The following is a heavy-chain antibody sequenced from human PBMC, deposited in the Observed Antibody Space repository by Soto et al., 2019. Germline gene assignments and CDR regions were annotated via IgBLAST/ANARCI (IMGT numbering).Heavy chain of an antibody. Sequence: SETLSLTCTVSGGSISSSSYYWGWIRQPPGKGLEWIGSIYYSGSTYYNPSLKSRVTISVDTSKNQFSLKLSSVTAADTAVYYCARVGGFGELLSFDYYYYGMDVWGQGTTVTVS. CDR3: ARVGGFGELLSFDYYYYGMDV. D-gene: IGHD3-10*01. J-gene: IGHJ6*02. V-gene: IGHV4-39*01. CDR1: GGSISSSSYY. CDR2: IYYSGST.